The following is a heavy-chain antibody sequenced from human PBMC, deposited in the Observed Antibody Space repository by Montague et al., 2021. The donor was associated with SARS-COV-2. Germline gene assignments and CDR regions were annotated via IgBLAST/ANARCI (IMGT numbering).Heavy chain of an antibody. V-gene: IGHV1-69*13. J-gene: IGHJ6*03. CDR2: IVPIFGRA. CDR3: ARGGYTSAAIGCRYYYMDV. Sequence: SVKVSCKASGGTFTNYAISWVRQAPGQGLEWMGWIVPIFGRANYAQKFQGRVTITADESTSTAYMELSSLRSEDTAVYYCARGGYTSAAIGCRYYYMDVWGKGTTVTVSS. CDR1: GGTFTNYA. D-gene: IGHD6-25*01.